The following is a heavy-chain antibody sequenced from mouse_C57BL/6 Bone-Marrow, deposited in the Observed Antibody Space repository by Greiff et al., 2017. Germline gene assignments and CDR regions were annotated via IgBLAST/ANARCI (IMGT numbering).Heavy chain of an antibody. V-gene: IGHV5-12*01. D-gene: IGHD1-1*01. CDR2: ISNGGGST. J-gene: IGHJ2*01. CDR3: ARQNYYGSRYVFDY. CDR1: GFTFSDYY. Sequence: EVQGVESGGGLVQPGASLKLSCAASGFTFSDYYMYWVRQTPGQRLEWVAYISNGGGSTYYPDTVKGRDTMSRDNAKNTPYLQRSSLKSEDTAMYYCARQNYYGSRYVFDYWGQGTTLTVSA.